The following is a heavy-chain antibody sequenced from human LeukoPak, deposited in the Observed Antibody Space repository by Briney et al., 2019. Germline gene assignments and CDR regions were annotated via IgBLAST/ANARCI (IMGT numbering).Heavy chain of an antibody. D-gene: IGHD5-24*01. Sequence: SETLSPTCTVSGYSISSGYYWGWIRQPPGKGLEWIGSIHYSARIYYNPSLKSRLTISPDTSKNQFSLNLTSVTAADTAVYYCARVRRDGYNPVDYWGQGTLVTVSS. CDR2: IHYSARI. CDR1: GYSISSGYY. CDR3: ARVRRDGYNPVDY. J-gene: IGHJ4*02. V-gene: IGHV4-38-2*02.